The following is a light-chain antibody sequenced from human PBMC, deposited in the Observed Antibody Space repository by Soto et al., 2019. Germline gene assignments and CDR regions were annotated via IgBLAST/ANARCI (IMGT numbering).Light chain of an antibody. CDR1: QGISNY. CDR3: QKYNSAPLT. CDR2: AAS. J-gene: IGKJ4*01. V-gene: IGKV1-27*01. Sequence: DIKLTQSQYSLSASVGDRVTITCLASQGISNYLAWYQQKPGKVPKLLIYAASTLQSGVPSRFSGSGSGTDFTLTISGLQPEDVATYYCQKYNSAPLTFGGGTKVDIK.